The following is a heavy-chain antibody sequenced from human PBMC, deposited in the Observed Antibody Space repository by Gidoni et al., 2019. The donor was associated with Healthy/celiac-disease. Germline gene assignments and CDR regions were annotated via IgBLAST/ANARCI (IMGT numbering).Heavy chain of an antibody. V-gene: IGHV3-48*03. CDR1: VLTFSSYE. Sequence: EVQLVEFGGGLVQLGGSLCPSCAASVLTFSSYERNWVRQAPGKGLEWVSYISSSGSNIYYADSVKGRFTISRDNAKNALYLQMNSLRAEDTAVYYCARDSYDSSGYYRTVDYWGQGTLVTVSS. D-gene: IGHD3-22*01. CDR3: ARDSYDSSGYYRTVDY. J-gene: IGHJ4*02. CDR2: ISSSGSNI.